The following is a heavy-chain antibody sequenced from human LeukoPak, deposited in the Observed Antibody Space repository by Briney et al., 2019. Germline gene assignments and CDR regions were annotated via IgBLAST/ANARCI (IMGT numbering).Heavy chain of an antibody. CDR2: IIPIFGTA. J-gene: IGHJ2*01. CDR1: GGSFNSYA. V-gene: IGHV1-69*06. CDR3: ARSQPLAYFDL. Sequence: SVKVSCKASGGSFNSYAIGWVRQAPGQGLEWMGGIIPIFGTANYAQKFQGRVTITADKSTNTAYMELSSLRSEDTAVYYCARSQPLAYFDLWGRGTLVTVSS.